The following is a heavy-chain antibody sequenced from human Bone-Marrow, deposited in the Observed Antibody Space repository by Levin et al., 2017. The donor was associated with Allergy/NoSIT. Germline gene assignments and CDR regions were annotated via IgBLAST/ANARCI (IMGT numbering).Heavy chain of an antibody. CDR3: ARSRGCSSSCYYPFDI. CDR1: GYNFNSFA. J-gene: IGHJ3*02. Sequence: ASVKVSCKTSGYNFNSFAMNWVRQAPGQRPEWMGWINGDNGKTKYSQMFQGRITITMDTSARTAYMELSSLRSEDTALYYCARSRGCSSSCYYPFDIWGQGTVVTVSS. CDR2: INGDNGKT. D-gene: IGHD2-2*01. V-gene: IGHV1-3*01.